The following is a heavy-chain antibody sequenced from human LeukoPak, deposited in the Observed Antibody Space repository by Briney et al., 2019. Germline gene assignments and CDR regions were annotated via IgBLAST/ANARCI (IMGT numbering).Heavy chain of an antibody. CDR1: GDSITSYY. D-gene: IGHD3-16*01. V-gene: IGHV4-59*01. CDR3: ATSTVWGTWHN. Sequence: SETLSLTCTVSGDSITSYYWSWIRQPPGKGLEWIGYIYNSGTTNYNPSLKSRVTISIHTSKNQFFLKLNSVTAADTAAYYCATSTVWGTWHNWGQGTLVTVSS. J-gene: IGHJ4*02. CDR2: IYNSGTT.